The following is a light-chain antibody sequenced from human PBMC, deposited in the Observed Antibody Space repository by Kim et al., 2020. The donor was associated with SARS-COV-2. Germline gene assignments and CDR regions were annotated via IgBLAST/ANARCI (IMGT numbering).Light chain of an antibody. CDR3: KQYYNTPVT. J-gene: IGKJ4*01. V-gene: IGKV4-1*01. CDR1: QSVLYRSSNKNY. CDR2: WAS. Sequence: DIVMTQSPDSLVVSLGERATINCKSSQSVLYRSSNKNYLAWYQQKPGQPPNLLIYWASTRESGVPDRFRGSGSGTDFTLTISSLQAGDGAVYYAKQYYNTPVTLVGGTKLE.